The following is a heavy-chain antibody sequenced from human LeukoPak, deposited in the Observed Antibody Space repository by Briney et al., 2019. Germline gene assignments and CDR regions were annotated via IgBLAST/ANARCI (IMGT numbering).Heavy chain of an antibody. CDR1: GFTFSSYN. D-gene: IGHD6-6*01. CDR2: ISGSSGST. V-gene: IGHV3-23*01. CDR3: AKDRPYSSSY. J-gene: IGHJ4*02. Sequence: GGSLRLSCAASGFTFSSYNMNWVRQAPGKGLEWVSGISGSSGSTYYADSVKGRFTISRDNSKNTLYLQMNSLRAEDTAVYYCAKDRPYSSSYWGQGTLVTVSS.